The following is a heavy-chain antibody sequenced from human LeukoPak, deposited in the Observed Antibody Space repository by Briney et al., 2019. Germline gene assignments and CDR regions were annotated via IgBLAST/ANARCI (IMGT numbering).Heavy chain of an antibody. CDR3: AKNGGSSGYPYYFDY. D-gene: IGHD3-22*01. V-gene: IGHV3-23*01. J-gene: IGHJ4*02. CDR1: GFTFSNYA. CDR2: ISGSGGST. Sequence: GGSLRLSCAASGFTFSNYAMSWVCQAPGKGLEWVSAISGSGGSTYYADSVKGRFTISRDNSKNMLYLEMNSLRAEDTAVYYCAKNGGSSGYPYYFDYWGQGILVTVSS.